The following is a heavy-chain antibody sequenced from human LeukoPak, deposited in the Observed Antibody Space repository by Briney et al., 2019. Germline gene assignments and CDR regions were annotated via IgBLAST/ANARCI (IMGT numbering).Heavy chain of an antibody. CDR1: GGTFSTYA. Sequence: ASVKVSCKASGGTFSTYAISWVRQAPGQGLEWMGGIIPIFDTAPYSQKFQGRVTITADGSTSTVYMELNSLTSEDTAVYYCAKDGDVLLWFGNDYWGQGTLVTVSS. J-gene: IGHJ4*02. V-gene: IGHV1-69*13. CDR2: IIPIFDTA. D-gene: IGHD3-10*01. CDR3: AKDGDVLLWFGNDY.